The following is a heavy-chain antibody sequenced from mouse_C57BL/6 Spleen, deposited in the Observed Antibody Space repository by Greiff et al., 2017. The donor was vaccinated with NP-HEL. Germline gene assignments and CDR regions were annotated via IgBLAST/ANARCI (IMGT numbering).Heavy chain of an antibody. CDR3: TRSGESLDY. CDR2: IDPETGGT. CDR1: GYTFTDYE. V-gene: IGHV1-15*01. Sequence: VKLLESGAELVRPGASVTLSCKASGYTFTDYEMHWVKQTPVHGLEWIGAIDPETGGTAYNQKFKGKAILTADKSSSTAYMELRSLTSEDSAVYYCTRSGESLDYWGQGTTLTVSS. J-gene: IGHJ2*01.